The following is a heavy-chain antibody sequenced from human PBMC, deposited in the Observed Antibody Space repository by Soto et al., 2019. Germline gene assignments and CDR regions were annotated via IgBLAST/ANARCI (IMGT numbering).Heavy chain of an antibody. V-gene: IGHV3-73*01. J-gene: IGHJ4*02. CDR1: GFTFSGSA. CDR2: IRSKANSYAT. CDR3: TRKSSVAGFDY. D-gene: IGHD6-19*01. Sequence: GGSLRLSCAASGFTFSGSAMHWVRQASGKGLEWVGRIRSKANSYATAYAASVKGRFTISRDDSKNTAYLQMNSLKTEDTAVYYCTRKSSVAGFDYWGQGTLVTVSS.